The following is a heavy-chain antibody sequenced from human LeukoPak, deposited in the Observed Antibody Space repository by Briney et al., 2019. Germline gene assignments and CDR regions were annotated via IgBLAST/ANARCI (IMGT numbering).Heavy chain of an antibody. V-gene: IGHV3-7*03. CDR1: GLNFSSRW. Sequence: GGSLRLSCAASGLNFSSRWMNWVRQAPGQGLEWVASIKEDGSEKHYVDSVKGRFTISRDNGKNSLYLQMNSLRAEDTAVYYCAKEGNYDFWSGFSYGMDIWGQGTTVSVSS. CDR3: AKEGNYDFWSGFSYGMDI. J-gene: IGHJ6*02. D-gene: IGHD3-3*01. CDR2: IKEDGSEK.